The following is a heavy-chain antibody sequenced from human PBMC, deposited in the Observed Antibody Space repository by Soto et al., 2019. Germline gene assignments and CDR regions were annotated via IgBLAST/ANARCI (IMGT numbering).Heavy chain of an antibody. Sequence: SETLSLTCTVSGGSISSYYWSWIRQPPGKGLEWIGYIYYSGSTNYNPSLKSRVTISVDTSKNQFSLKLSSVTAADTAVYYCARDNATPGYCSSTSCYGGGCFDSWGQGTLVTVSS. J-gene: IGHJ5*01. CDR3: ARDNATPGYCSSTSCYGGGCFDS. CDR1: GGSISSYY. D-gene: IGHD2-2*01. V-gene: IGHV4-59*01. CDR2: IYYSGST.